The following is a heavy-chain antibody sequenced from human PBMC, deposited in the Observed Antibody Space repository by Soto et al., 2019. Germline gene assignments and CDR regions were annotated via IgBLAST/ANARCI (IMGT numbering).Heavy chain of an antibody. CDR3: ARERYYDSSGYPAFDH. Sequence: PSETLSLTCTVSGGSISSGDYYWSWIRQPPGKGLEWIGYIYYSGSTYYNPSLKSRVTISVDTSKNQFSLKLSSVTAADTAVYYCARERYYDSSGYPAFDHWGQGTLVTVSS. D-gene: IGHD3-22*01. CDR1: GGSISSGDYY. CDR2: IYYSGST. V-gene: IGHV4-30-4*01. J-gene: IGHJ4*02.